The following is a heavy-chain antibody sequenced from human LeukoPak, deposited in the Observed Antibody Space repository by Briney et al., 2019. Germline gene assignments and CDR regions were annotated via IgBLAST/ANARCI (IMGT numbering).Heavy chain of an antibody. Sequence: GESLKISCKGSGYSFTSYWIGWVRQIPGKGLKWMAIIYPADSNTRYSPSFQGQVTISADKSISTAYLHWSSLKASDTAIYYCARLGYYDTSDAFDVWGQGTMVTVSS. CDR3: ARLGYYDTSDAFDV. J-gene: IGHJ3*01. CDR2: IYPADSNT. D-gene: IGHD3-22*01. V-gene: IGHV5-51*01. CDR1: GYSFTSYW.